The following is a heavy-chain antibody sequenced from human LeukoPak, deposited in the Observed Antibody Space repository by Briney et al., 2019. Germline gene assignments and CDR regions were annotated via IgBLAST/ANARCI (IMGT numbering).Heavy chain of an antibody. CDR3: ARGGTIGTTPPLRAFDI. V-gene: IGHV3-23*01. CDR2: ISGSDGTT. J-gene: IGHJ3*02. D-gene: IGHD1-1*01. CDR1: GFTFSSYA. Sequence: GGSLRLSCAASGFTFSSYAMSWVRQAPGKGLEWVSAISGSDGTTYYADSVKGRFTISRDNSKNTLYMQMNNLRAEDTAVYYCARGGTIGTTPPLRAFDIWGQGTMVTVSS.